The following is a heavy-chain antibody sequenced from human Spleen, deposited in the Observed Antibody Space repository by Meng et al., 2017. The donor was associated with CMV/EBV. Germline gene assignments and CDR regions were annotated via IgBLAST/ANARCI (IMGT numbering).Heavy chain of an antibody. V-gene: IGHV1-8*01. CDR2: INPSTGNT. Sequence: QVQLVQSGAEVKKPGASVKVSCKASGYTFTSSDINWVRQATGQGLEWMGWINPSTGNTGYAQKFQGRVTLTRSTSISTAYMELSSLRSEDTAVYYCALTVAAGYWGQGTLVTVSS. CDR3: ALTVAAGY. J-gene: IGHJ4*02. D-gene: IGHD6-19*01. CDR1: GYTFTSSD.